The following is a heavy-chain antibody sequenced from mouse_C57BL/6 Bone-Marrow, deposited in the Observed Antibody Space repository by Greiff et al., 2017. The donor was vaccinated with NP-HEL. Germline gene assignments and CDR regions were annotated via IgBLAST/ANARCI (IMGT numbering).Heavy chain of an antibody. CDR3: ARSGDGYYPWYFDV. Sequence: QVQLQQSGAELVKPGASVKISCKASGYAFSSYWMNWVKQRPGKGLEWIGQIYPGDGDTNYNGKFKGKATLTADESSSTAYMQLSSLTSEDSAVYFCARSGDGYYPWYFDVWGTGTTVTVSS. J-gene: IGHJ1*03. CDR1: GYAFSSYW. D-gene: IGHD2-3*01. V-gene: IGHV1-80*01. CDR2: IYPGDGDT.